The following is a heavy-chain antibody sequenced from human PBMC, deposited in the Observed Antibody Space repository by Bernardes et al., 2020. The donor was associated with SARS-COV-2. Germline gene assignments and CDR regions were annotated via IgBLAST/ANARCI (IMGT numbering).Heavy chain of an antibody. J-gene: IGHJ3*02. CDR2: ISSNGAGT. D-gene: IGHD3-16*01. CDR1: GFTFSSYA. V-gene: IGHV3-64*02. CDR3: ARELPSAEGGPFDI. Sequence: GGSLRLSCAASGFTFSSYAIHWVRQAPGKALECVSGISSNGAGTFYAASVKGRFSISRDNSKKIVYLQLGSLRAEDRAVYFCARELPSAEGGPFDIWGHGTMVTVSS.